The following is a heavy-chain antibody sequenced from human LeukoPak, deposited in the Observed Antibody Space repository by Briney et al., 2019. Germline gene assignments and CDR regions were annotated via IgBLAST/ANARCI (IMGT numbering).Heavy chain of an antibody. CDR1: GYRFTSYW. Sequence: GESLKISFKGSGYRFTSYWIGLVRRMPGKGVEWMGIIYPGESDTRYSPSFQGQVTISADKSISTAYLQWSSLKASDTAMYYCARQGEQLVSRHFDYWGQGTLVTVSS. V-gene: IGHV5-51*01. CDR2: IYPGESDT. CDR3: ARQGEQLVSRHFDY. J-gene: IGHJ4*02. D-gene: IGHD6-6*01.